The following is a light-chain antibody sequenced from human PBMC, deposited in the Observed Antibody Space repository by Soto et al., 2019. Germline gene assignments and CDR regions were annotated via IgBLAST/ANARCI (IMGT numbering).Light chain of an antibody. CDR3: QYYDSSLSGAV. V-gene: IGLV1-40*01. CDR1: SSNIGAGYD. CDR2: GNS. J-gene: IGLJ7*01. Sequence: QSALTQPPSVSGAPGQRVTISCTGSSSNIGAGYDVHWYQQLPGTAPKLLIYGNSNRPSGVPDRFSGSKSGTSASLAITGLQAEDEADYYCQYYDSSLSGAVFGGGTQLTVL.